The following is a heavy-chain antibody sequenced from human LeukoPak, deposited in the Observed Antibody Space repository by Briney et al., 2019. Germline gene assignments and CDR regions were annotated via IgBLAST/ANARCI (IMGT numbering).Heavy chain of an antibody. CDR3: VQNYDSSGYPYYFDY. J-gene: IGHJ4*02. Sequence: GGSLRLSCAASGFTFSRYAMSWVRQAPGKGLDWVSGISGSGGSTYYADSVKGRFTISRDNSEDTLYLQMNSLRAEDMAVYYCVQNYDSSGYPYYFDYWGQGTLVTVSS. D-gene: IGHD3-22*01. CDR2: ISGSGGST. V-gene: IGHV3-23*01. CDR1: GFTFSRYA.